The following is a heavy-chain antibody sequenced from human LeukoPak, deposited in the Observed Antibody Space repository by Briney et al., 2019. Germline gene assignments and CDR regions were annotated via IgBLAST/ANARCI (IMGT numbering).Heavy chain of an antibody. CDR3: ATSGDCGGDCYGEYFQH. CDR1: GYTFTSYG. J-gene: IGHJ1*01. Sequence: SVKVSCKASGYTFTSYGISWVRQAPGQGLEWMGRIIPILGIANYAQKFQGRVTITADKSTSTAYTELSSLRSEDTAVYYCATSGDCGGDCYGEYFQHWGQGTLVTVSS. D-gene: IGHD2-21*01. V-gene: IGHV1-69*04. CDR2: IIPILGIA.